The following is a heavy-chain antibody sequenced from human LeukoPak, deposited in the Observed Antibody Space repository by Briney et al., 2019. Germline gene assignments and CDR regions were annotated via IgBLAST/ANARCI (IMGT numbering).Heavy chain of an antibody. V-gene: IGHV5-51*01. D-gene: IGHD7-27*01. J-gene: IGHJ4*02. Sequence: GESLKISCKASGYSFNDYWIGWVRQMPGKGLEWIAIIYPGDSGVRYSPSFRGQVTISVDKSISIAYLQWSSLRASDTAMYFCARRPSYYFDFWGLGVLVTVSS. CDR3: ARRPSYYFDF. CDR1: GYSFNDYW. CDR2: IYPGDSGV.